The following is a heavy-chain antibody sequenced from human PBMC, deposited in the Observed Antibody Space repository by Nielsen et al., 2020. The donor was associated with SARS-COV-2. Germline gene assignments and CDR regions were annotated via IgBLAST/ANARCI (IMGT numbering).Heavy chain of an antibody. CDR1: GGSFSGYY. Sequence: SETLSLTCAVYGGSFSGYYWSWIRQPPGKGLEWIGEIYHSGSTNYNPSLKSRVTISVDKSKNQFSLKLSSVTAADTAVYYCARDGPSGSYLDYWGQGTLVTVSS. CDR3: ARDGPSGSYLDY. CDR2: IYHSGST. D-gene: IGHD1-26*01. J-gene: IGHJ4*02. V-gene: IGHV4-34*01.